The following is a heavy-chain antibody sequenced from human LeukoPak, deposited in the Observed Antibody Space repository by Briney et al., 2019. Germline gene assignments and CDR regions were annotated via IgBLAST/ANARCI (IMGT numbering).Heavy chain of an antibody. Sequence: SQTLSLTCTVSGGSISSYYWSWIRQPPGKGLESIGYIYYSGSTNYNPSLKSRVTISVDASKNQFSLKLGSVTAADTAVYYCVRRANHDWRTAFDIWGQGTMVTVSS. J-gene: IGHJ3*02. D-gene: IGHD2-21*01. CDR2: IYYSGST. V-gene: IGHV4-59*01. CDR1: GGSISSYY. CDR3: VRRANHDWRTAFDI.